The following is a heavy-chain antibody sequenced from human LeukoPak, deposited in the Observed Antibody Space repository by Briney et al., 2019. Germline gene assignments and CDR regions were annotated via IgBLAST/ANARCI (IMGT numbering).Heavy chain of an antibody. CDR1: GGSISSSSYY. V-gene: IGHV4-39*07. CDR2: IYYSGST. Sequence: SETLSLTCTVSGGSISSSSYYWGWLRQPPGKGLEWIGSIYYSGSTYYNPSLKSRVTISVDTSKNQFSLKLSSVTAADTAVYYCASELDYGDYYYYMDVWGKGTTVTVSS. J-gene: IGHJ6*03. D-gene: IGHD4-17*01. CDR3: ASELDYGDYYYYMDV.